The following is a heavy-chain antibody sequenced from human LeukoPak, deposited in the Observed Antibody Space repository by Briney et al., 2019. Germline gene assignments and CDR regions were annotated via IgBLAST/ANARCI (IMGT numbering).Heavy chain of an antibody. Sequence: ASVKVSCKASGGTFSSYAISWVRQAPGQGLEWMGWINPNSGGTNYAQKFQGRVTMTRDTSISTAYMELSRLRSDDTAVYYCAAGYGSRWYSEYFQHWGQGTLVTVSS. CDR2: INPNSGGT. CDR1: GGTFSSYA. J-gene: IGHJ1*01. D-gene: IGHD6-13*01. V-gene: IGHV1-2*02. CDR3: AAGYGSRWYSEYFQH.